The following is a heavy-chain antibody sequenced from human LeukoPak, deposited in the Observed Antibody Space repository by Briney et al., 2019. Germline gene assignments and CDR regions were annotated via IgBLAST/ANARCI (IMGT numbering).Heavy chain of an antibody. Sequence: GESLKISCKGSGYIFTSYWIGWVRQMPGKGLEWMGIIYPGDSDTRYSPSFQGQVTISADKSISTAYLQWSSLKASDTAMYYCATSEYSSGWYFDYWGQGTLVTVSS. D-gene: IGHD6-19*01. CDR1: GYIFTSYW. J-gene: IGHJ4*02. CDR2: IYPGDSDT. CDR3: ATSEYSSGWYFDY. V-gene: IGHV5-51*01.